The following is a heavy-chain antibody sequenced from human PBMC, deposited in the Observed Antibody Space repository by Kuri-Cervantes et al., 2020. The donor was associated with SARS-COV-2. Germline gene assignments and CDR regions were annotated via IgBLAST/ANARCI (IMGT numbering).Heavy chain of an antibody. D-gene: IGHD1-14*01. J-gene: IGHJ6*02. CDR1: GYTFTSYY. Sequence: SVKVSCKASGYTFTSYYMHWVRQAPGQGLEWMGIINPSGGSTSYAQKFQGRVTMTRDTSTSTVYMELSSLRSEDTAVYYCAREGRNIDYYYGMDVWGQGTTVTVSS. CDR3: AREGRNIDYYYGMDV. CDR2: INPSGGST. V-gene: IGHV1-46*01.